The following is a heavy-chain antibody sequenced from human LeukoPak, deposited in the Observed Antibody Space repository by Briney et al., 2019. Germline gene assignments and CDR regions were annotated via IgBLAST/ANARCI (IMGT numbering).Heavy chain of an antibody. CDR1: GGSISSSSYY. CDR2: IYYSGST. Sequence: SETLSLTCTVSGGSISSSSYYWGWIRQPPGKGLEWIGSIYYSGSTYYNPSLKSRVTISVDTSKNQFSLKLSSVTAADTAVYYCARGDDYNKANEYFDYWGQGTLVTVSS. D-gene: IGHD5-24*01. J-gene: IGHJ4*02. CDR3: ARGDDYNKANEYFDY. V-gene: IGHV4-39*01.